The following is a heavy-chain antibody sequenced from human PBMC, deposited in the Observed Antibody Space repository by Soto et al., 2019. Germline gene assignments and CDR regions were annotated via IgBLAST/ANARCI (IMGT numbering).Heavy chain of an antibody. Sequence: PSETLSLTCTVSGGSISSSSYYWGWLRQPPGKGLEWIGHIYYNGNTNYKPSLESRLTMSVDTSKNQFSLRLRSVTAADTAVYYCARARSGYNIAAFDIWGQGTMVTVS. V-gene: IGHV4-39*07. J-gene: IGHJ3*02. CDR3: ARARSGYNIAAFDI. CDR1: GGSISSSSYY. D-gene: IGHD5-12*01. CDR2: IYYNGNT.